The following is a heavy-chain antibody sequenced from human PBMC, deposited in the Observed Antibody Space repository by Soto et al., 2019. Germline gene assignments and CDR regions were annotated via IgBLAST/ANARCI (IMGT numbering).Heavy chain of an antibody. V-gene: IGHV3-48*03. Sequence: PGGSLRLSCAASGFSFISYEMKWVRQAPGKGLEWLSYISSSSTTIYYADSVKGRFTISRDNARNSLYLHMSSLRVEDTAVYYCASDYLSITMPEDAFDIWGQGTLVTVS. CDR3: ASDYLSITMPEDAFDI. CDR2: ISSSSTTI. D-gene: IGHD3-10*01. J-gene: IGHJ3*02. CDR1: GFSFISYE.